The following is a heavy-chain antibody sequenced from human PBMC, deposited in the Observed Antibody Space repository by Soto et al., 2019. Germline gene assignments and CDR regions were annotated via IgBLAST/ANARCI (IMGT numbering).Heavy chain of an antibody. J-gene: IGHJ4*02. CDR1: GDSIISFSHW. D-gene: IGHD3-16*01. Sequence: QVQLQESGPGLVKPSGTLSLTCIVSGDSIISFSHWWSWLRQPPGKGLEWIGEIHHTGRTNYNPSLVSRVSRSVENSVHQFSLQPASVCDAVRAVYHCARGRVYIWGDWGRGTLVIVSS. CDR3: ARGRVYIWGD. V-gene: IGHV4-4*02. CDR2: IHHTGRT.